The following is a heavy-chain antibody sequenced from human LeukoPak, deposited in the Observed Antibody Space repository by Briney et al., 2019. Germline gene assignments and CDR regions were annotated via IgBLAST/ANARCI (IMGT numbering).Heavy chain of an antibody. V-gene: IGHV4-34*01. Sequence: SETLSLTRAVYGGSFSGYYWSWIRQPPGKGLEWIGEINHSGSTNYNPSLKSRVTISVDTSKNQFSLKLSSVTAADTAVYYCARGPGENDYWGQGTLVTVSS. CDR3: ARGPGENDY. J-gene: IGHJ4*02. CDR1: GGSFSGYY. CDR2: INHSGST. D-gene: IGHD3-16*01.